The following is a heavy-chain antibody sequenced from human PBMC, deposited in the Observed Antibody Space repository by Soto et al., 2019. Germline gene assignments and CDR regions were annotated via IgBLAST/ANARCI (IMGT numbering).Heavy chain of an antibody. CDR3: ISHQQPGPYFLDV. CDR1: GYSFTSYW. D-gene: IGHD6-13*01. J-gene: IGHJ6*03. CDR2: IYPADSDT. V-gene: IGHV5-51*01. Sequence: PGESLKISCQGSGYSFTSYWIGWVRQMPGKGLEWMGIIYPADSDTRYSPSFRGQVSISADKSISTAYLRWSSLKASDTATYYCISHQQPGPYFLDVWGKGTTVTVSS.